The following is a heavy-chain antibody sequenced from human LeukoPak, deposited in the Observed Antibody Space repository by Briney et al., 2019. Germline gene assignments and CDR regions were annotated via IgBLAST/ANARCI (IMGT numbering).Heavy chain of an antibody. CDR2: INHSGST. J-gene: IGHJ4*02. Sequence: PAETLSLTCAVYSGSFSGYYWSWIRQPPGKGLEWIGEINHSGSTNYNPSLTSRVTISVDTSKNQFSLKLSSVTAADTAVYYCASQAPYRTYYYGSGSYLFDYWGQGTLVTVSS. CDR3: ASQAPYRTYYYGSGSYLFDY. CDR1: SGSFSGYY. D-gene: IGHD3-10*01. V-gene: IGHV4-34*01.